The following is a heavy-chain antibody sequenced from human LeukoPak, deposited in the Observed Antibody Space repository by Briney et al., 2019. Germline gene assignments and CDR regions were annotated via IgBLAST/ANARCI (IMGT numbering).Heavy chain of an antibody. V-gene: IGHV3-30*02. CDR3: AKDRLAVSTGWFDP. D-gene: IGHD2-15*01. CDR2: IRYDGSNT. CDR1: GFTFSSYG. J-gene: IGHJ5*02. Sequence: GGSLRLSCAASGFTFSSYGMHWVRQAPGKGLKWVAFIRYDGSNTFYADSVKGRFTISRDNSKNTLYLQMNSLRAEDTAVYYCAKDRLAVSTGWFDPWGQGTLVTVSS.